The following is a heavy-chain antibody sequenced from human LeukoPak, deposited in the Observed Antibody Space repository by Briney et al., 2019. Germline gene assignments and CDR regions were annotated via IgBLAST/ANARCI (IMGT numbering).Heavy chain of an antibody. Sequence: GGSLRLSCAASGFTFSSYAMSWVRQAPGKGLEWVSAISGSGGSTYYADSVKGRFTISRDNSKNTLYLQMNSLRAEDTAVYYCARDSDYGDYVDPQYYFDYWGQGTLVTVSS. J-gene: IGHJ4*02. CDR3: ARDSDYGDYVDPQYYFDY. CDR2: ISGSGGST. D-gene: IGHD4-17*01. CDR1: GFTFSSYA. V-gene: IGHV3-23*01.